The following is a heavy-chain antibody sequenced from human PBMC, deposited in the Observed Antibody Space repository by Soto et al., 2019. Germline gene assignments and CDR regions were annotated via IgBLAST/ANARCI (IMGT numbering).Heavy chain of an antibody. D-gene: IGHD3-9*01. CDR3: ARQIFAADY. CDR2: INPMFNST. V-gene: IGHV1-69*01. J-gene: IGHJ4*02. CDR1: GGTFDHAA. Sequence: QVQLVQSGAEAKKPGSSVKVSCEAPGGTFDHAAITWVRQAPGQGLEWVGGINPMFNSTHYAQKFQGRVTITADAVTSTAFMELRGLTSDDTAVYYCARQIFAADYWGQGTLLVVSS.